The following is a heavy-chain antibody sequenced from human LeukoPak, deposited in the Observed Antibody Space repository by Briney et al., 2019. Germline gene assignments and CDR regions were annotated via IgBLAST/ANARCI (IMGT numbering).Heavy chain of an antibody. Sequence: SETLSLTCTVSGGSISTYYWSWIRQPPGKGLEWIGYSDYNGGTHYNPSLKSRVTISVDTSKNRFSLKLRSVTAADTAVYYCARVGSYAFDIWGQGTMVTVSS. V-gene: IGHV4-59*01. CDR3: ARVGSYAFDI. J-gene: IGHJ3*02. CDR1: GGSISTYY. CDR2: SDYNGGT.